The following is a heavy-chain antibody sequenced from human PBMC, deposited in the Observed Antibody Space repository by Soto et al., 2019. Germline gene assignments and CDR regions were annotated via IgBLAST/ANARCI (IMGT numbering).Heavy chain of an antibody. Sequence: EVQLVESGGGLVQPARSLRLSCAASGFTFDDYAMHWVRQAPGKGLEWVSGISWNSGSIGYADSVKGRFTISRDNAKNSLYLQMNSLRAEDTALYYCAKGPSGTYYYYMDVWGKGTTVTVSS. CDR1: GFTFDDYA. D-gene: IGHD6-13*01. CDR3: AKGPSGTYYYYMDV. V-gene: IGHV3-9*01. CDR2: ISWNSGSI. J-gene: IGHJ6*03.